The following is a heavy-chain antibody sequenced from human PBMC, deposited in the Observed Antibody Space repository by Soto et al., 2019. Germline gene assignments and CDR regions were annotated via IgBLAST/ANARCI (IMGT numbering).Heavy chain of an antibody. J-gene: IGHJ4*02. CDR2: ISSSSSTT. CDR3: AREGRYCSSTSCQRFIDY. Sequence: EVQLVESGGGLVQPGGSLRLSCAASGFTFSSYSMNWVRQAPGKGLEWVSYISSSSSTTYYADLLKGRFTITRDNAKNSPYLQMNSRRAEDTAVYYCAREGRYCSSTSCQRFIDYWGQGTLVTVSS. D-gene: IGHD2-2*01. CDR1: GFTFSSYS. V-gene: IGHV3-48*01.